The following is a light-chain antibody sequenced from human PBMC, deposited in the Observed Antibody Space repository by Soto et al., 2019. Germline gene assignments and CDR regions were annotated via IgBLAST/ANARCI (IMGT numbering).Light chain of an antibody. CDR3: SSHTSDPTLVV. Sequence: QSVLTQPASVSGSPGQSITISCTGTSSDVGGYDYVSWYQQHPGKAPKLMIYDVSDRPSGVSNRFSGSKSGNTASLTISGLQAEDEADYYCSSHTSDPTLVVFGGGTKLIVL. CDR2: DVS. J-gene: IGLJ2*01. V-gene: IGLV2-14*03. CDR1: SSDVGGYDY.